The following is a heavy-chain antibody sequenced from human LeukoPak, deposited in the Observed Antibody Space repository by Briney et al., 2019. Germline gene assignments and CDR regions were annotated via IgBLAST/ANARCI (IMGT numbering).Heavy chain of an antibody. J-gene: IGHJ5*02. D-gene: IGHD2-2*01. Sequence: SCKASGYTFTGYYMHWVRQAPGKGLEWVAVISYDGSNKYYADSVKGRFTISRDNSKNTLYLQMNSLRAEDTAVYYCARAHRGVRGYCSSTSCYPPEWFDPWGQGTLVTVSS. CDR2: ISYDGSNK. CDR1: GYTFTGYY. CDR3: ARAHRGVRGYCSSTSCYPPEWFDP. V-gene: IGHV3-30-3*01.